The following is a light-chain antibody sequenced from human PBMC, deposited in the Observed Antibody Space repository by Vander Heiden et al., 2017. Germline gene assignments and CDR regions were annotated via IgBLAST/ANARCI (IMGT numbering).Light chain of an antibody. V-gene: IGKV1-33*01. CDR3: QQYDNLPPRT. Sequence: DIQMTQSPSSLSASVGDRVTITCQASQDISNYLNWYQQKPGKAPKLLIYDASNLETGVPSRFSGSGCGTDFTFTISSLQPEDIATYYCQQYDNLPPRTFGQGTKLEIK. CDR1: QDISNY. CDR2: DAS. J-gene: IGKJ2*01.